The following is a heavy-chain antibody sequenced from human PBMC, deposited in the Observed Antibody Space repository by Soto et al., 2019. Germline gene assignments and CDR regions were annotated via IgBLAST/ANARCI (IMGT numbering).Heavy chain of an antibody. Sequence: SCKASGYTFTSYYMNWVRQAPGMGLEWVATISNTGGGTYYADSVKGRFTISRDNSKNTLYLQMSSLRVEDTAVYYCAKDRLAGNFDYWGQGTQVTVSS. J-gene: IGHJ4*02. CDR1: GYTFTSYY. CDR2: ISNTGGGT. CDR3: AKDRLAGNFDY. V-gene: IGHV3-23*01.